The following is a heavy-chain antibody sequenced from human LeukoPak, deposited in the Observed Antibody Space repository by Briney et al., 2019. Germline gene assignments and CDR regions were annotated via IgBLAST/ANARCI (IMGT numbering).Heavy chain of an antibody. CDR2: ISSSSSTI. CDR3: ARVVQYYDSSGYSDY. V-gene: IGHV3-48*01. J-gene: IGHJ4*02. D-gene: IGHD3-22*01. CDR1: GFTFSSYS. Sequence: PGGSLRLSCAASGFTFSSYSMNWVRQAPGKGLEWVSYISSSSSTIYYADSVKGRFTISRDNAKNSLYLQMNSLRAEDTAVYYCARVVQYYDSSGYSDYWGQGTLVTVSS.